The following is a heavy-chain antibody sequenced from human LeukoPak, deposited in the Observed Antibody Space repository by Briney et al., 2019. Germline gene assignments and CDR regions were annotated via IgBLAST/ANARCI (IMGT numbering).Heavy chain of an antibody. D-gene: IGHD3-9*01. CDR3: ARESGGNFDWLLWPYYYYMDV. CDR2: INTNTGNP. Sequence: ASVKVSYKASVYTFTSYYMHWVRRAPGQGLEWMGWINTNTGNPTYAQGFTGRFVFSLDTSVSTAYLQISSLKAEDTAVYYCARESGGNFDWLLWPYYYYMDVWGKGTTVTVSS. CDR1: VYTFTSYY. V-gene: IGHV7-4-1*02. J-gene: IGHJ6*03.